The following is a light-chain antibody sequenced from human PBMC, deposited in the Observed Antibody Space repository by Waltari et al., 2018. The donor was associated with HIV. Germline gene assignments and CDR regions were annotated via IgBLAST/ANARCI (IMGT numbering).Light chain of an antibody. V-gene: IGLV1-47*01. CDR2: RNN. J-gene: IGLJ1*01. CDR1: SYNIGSNY. Sequence: QSVLTQPPSASGTPGQRVTISCSGSSYNIGSNYVYWYHKVQETAPKLLIYRNNERPSGVPGRFSGSKSGTSASLAIIGRRSEDEADYYCAVWGDSLNSYVFGTGTEVTVL. CDR3: AVWGDSLNSYV.